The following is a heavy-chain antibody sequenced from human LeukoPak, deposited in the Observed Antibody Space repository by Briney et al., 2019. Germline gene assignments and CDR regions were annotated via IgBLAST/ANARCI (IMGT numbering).Heavy chain of an antibody. J-gene: IGHJ4*02. CDR2: IDSGGRT. V-gene: IGHV3-53*05. Sequence: PGGSLRLSCAASGFTVNTNDMSWVRQAPGKGLEWVSVIDSGGRTFYADSVKGRFTISRDNSKNTLYLQMNSLRAEDTAVYYCARDTTVTVSEVYFDYWGQGTLVTVSS. CDR3: ARDTTVTVSEVYFDY. CDR1: GFTVNTND. D-gene: IGHD4-17*01.